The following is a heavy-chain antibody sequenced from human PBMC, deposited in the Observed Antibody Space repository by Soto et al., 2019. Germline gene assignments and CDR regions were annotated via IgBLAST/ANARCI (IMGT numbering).Heavy chain of an antibody. J-gene: IGHJ4*02. CDR2: VNPTGGAT. D-gene: IGHD2-21*02. CDR1: GYNFASYF. V-gene: IGHV1-46*03. Sequence: QVQLVQSGAEVRQPGASVEVSCKASGYNFASYFIHWVRRAPGQGLEWMGLVNPTGGATSYAQKFQGRVTMTRDTSTSTVYMELSSLRSDDTAVYYCARGGDDDRFDYWGQGTLVTVSS. CDR3: ARGGDDDRFDY.